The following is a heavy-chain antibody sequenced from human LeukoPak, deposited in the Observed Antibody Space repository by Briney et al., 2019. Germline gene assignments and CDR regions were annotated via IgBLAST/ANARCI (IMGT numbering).Heavy chain of an antibody. V-gene: IGHV3-21*04. D-gene: IGHD6-13*01. CDR1: GFTFSSYS. Sequence: GGSLRLSCAASGFTFSSYSMNWVRQAPGKGLEWVSSISSSSSYIYYADSVKGRFTISRDNSKNTLYLQMNSLRAADTAVYYCARTTEAHSWQTRYYSYYMDVWGKGTTVTVSS. J-gene: IGHJ6*03. CDR2: ISSSSSYI. CDR3: ARTTEAHSWQTRYYSYYMDV.